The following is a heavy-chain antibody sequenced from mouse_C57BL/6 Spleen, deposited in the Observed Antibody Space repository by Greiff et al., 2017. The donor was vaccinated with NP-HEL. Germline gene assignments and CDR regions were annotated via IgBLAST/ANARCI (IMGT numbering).Heavy chain of an antibody. J-gene: IGHJ1*03. V-gene: IGHV7-3*01. CDR1: GFTFTDYY. CDR3: ASPRNSYGSSYDYWYFDV. CDR2: IRNKANGYTT. Sequence: EVKLMESGGGLVQPGGSLSLSCAASGFTFTDYYMSWVRQPPGKALEWLGFIRNKANGYTTEYSATVKGRFTISRDNAQNNLQLQMLALRAEDTATYYCASPRNSYGSSYDYWYFDVWGTGTTVTVSS. D-gene: IGHD1-1*01.